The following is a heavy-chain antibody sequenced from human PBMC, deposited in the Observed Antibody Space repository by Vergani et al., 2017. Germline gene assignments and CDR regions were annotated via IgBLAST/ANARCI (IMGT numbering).Heavy chain of an antibody. Sequence: EVQLFESGGGLVQPGGSLRLSCAASGFTFSSYAMSWVRQAPGKGLEWVSAISGSGGSTYYADSVKGRFTISRDNSKNTLYLQMNSLRAEDTAVYYCAKKGDNIVVVPAAWGYFDYWGQGTLVTVSS. V-gene: IGHV3-23*01. CDR2: ISGSGGST. CDR3: AKKGDNIVVVPAAWGYFDY. CDR1: GFTFSSYA. D-gene: IGHD2-2*01. J-gene: IGHJ4*02.